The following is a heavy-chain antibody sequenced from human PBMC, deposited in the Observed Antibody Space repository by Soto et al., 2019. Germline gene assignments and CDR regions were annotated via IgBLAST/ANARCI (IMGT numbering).Heavy chain of an antibody. Sequence: QVQLVQSGAEVKKPGSSVKVSCKASGGTFSSYAISWVRQAPGQGLEWMGGIIPIFGTANYAQKCQGRATITADESTSTAYRELSSLRSEDTAVYYWARDLLVRGDPRDYWGQGTLVTVSS. CDR2: IIPIFGTA. CDR1: GGTFSSYA. J-gene: IGHJ4*02. D-gene: IGHD3-10*01. V-gene: IGHV1-69*01. CDR3: ARDLLVRGDPRDY.